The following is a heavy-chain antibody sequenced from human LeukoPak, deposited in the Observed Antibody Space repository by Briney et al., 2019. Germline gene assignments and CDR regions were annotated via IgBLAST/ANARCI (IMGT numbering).Heavy chain of an antibody. CDR3: ARDRSSSWPHYYYYYMDV. V-gene: IGHV3-30*01. CDR2: IPYDGSNK. J-gene: IGHJ6*03. CDR1: GFTFSSYA. Sequence: GGSLRLSCAASGFTFSSYAMHWVRQAPGKGLEWVAVIPYDGSNKYYADSVKGRFTISRDNSKNTLYLQMNSLRAEDTAVYYCARDRSSSWPHYYYYYMDVWGKGTTVTVSS. D-gene: IGHD6-13*01.